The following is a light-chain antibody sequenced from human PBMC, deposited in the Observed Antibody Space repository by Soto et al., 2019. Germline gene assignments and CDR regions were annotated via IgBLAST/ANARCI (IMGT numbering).Light chain of an antibody. V-gene: IGLV2-14*01. CDR2: EVI. J-gene: IGLJ1*01. CDR1: SDDIGDYNY. Sequence: QSVLTQPASVSGSPGESITISCRGSSDDIGDYNYVSWYQVHPGKAPTLVIYEVINRPKGLSGRFSGSKSDNTAFLTISGLQAEDEADYYCSSYTSSRTRVFGTGTKLTVL. CDR3: SSYTSSRTRV.